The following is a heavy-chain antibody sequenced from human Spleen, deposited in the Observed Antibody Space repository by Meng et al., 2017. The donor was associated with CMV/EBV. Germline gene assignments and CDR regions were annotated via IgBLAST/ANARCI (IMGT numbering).Heavy chain of an antibody. Sequence: GGSLRLSCAASGFTVSSNYMSWVRQAPGKGLEWVSVIYSGGSTYYTDSVKGRFTISRDNSKNTLYLQMNGLTAEDTAVYYCARAASAVYYYGMDVWGEGTTVTVSS. CDR1: GFTVSSNY. CDR2: IYSGGST. J-gene: IGHJ6*04. CDR3: ARAASAVYYYGMDV. V-gene: IGHV3-53*01.